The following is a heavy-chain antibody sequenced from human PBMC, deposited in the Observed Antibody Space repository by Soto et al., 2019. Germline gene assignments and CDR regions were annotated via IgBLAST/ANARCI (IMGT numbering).Heavy chain of an antibody. J-gene: IGHJ4*02. CDR3: AGEVASGY. CDR1: EGTFGGYA. Sequence: GGSLRLSWAASEGTFGGYAMRWVRQAPGKGLEWVSVITCSDGVTYYADSVKGRFTISRDNSKNTLYLQMNSLRAEDTAVYYCAGEVASGYWGQGPLDTVSS. CDR2: ITCSDGVT. V-gene: IGHV3-23*01. D-gene: IGHD2-21*01.